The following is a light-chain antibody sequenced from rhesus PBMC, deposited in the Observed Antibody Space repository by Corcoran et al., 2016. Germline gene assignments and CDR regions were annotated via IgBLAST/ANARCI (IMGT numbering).Light chain of an antibody. J-gene: IGLJ1*01. CDR2: EVS. CDR1: SSDIGNYNY. V-gene: IGLV2-32*02. CDR3: SSYAGSDTYI. Sequence: QAALTQPRSVSGSPGQSVTISCTGTSSDIGNYNYVSWYQQHPVTAPKVNIYEVSKRPSGGSDRFSGSKSGNTASLTISGLQAEDEADYYCSSYAGSDTYIFGAGTRLSVL.